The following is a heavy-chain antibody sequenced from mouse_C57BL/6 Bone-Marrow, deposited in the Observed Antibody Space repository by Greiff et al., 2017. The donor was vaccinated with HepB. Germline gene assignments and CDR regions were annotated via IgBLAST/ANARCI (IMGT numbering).Heavy chain of an antibody. CDR1: GFTFSDYY. Sequence: EVKLMESGGGLVQPGGSLKLSCAASGFTFSDYYMYWVRQTPEKRLERVAYISNGGGSTYYPDTVKGRFTISRDNAKNTLYLQMSRLKSEDTAMYYCARHAMDYWGQGTSVTVSS. J-gene: IGHJ4*01. V-gene: IGHV5-12*01. CDR3: ARHAMDY. CDR2: ISNGGGST.